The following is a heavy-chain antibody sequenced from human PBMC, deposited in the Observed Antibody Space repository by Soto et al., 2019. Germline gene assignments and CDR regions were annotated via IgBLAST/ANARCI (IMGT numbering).Heavy chain of an antibody. Sequence: GGPLKLSCAASGLPFGPNGRPGSGRAPGRGLEWVAVISYDGSNKYYADSVKGRFTISRDNAQNTLYLQMNSLRPEDTAVYYCAKDEHYNGGSTYVPWVLWGQGTMVTVSS. J-gene: IGHJ3*01. D-gene: IGHD2-15*01. CDR3: AKDEHYNGGSTYVPWVL. CDR1: GLPFGPNG. V-gene: IGHV3-30*18. CDR2: ISYDGSNK.